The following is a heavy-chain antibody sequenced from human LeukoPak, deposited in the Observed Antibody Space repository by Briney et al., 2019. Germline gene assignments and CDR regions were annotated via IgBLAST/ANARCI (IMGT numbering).Heavy chain of an antibody. J-gene: IGHJ4*02. D-gene: IGHD5-18*01. CDR2: INSDGRGT. V-gene: IGHV3-74*01. Sequence: PGGSLRLSCAASGFTFSSYAMGWVRQAPGKGLEWVSHINSDGRGTTYADSVKGRFTISRDNAKNTLYLQMNSLRAEDTAVYYCARDFSYGYDYWGQGTLLTVSS. CDR3: ARDFSYGYDY. CDR1: GFTFSSYA.